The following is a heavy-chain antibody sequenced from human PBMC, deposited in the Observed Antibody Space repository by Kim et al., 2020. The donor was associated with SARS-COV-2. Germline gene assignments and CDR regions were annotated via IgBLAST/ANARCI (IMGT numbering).Heavy chain of an antibody. Sequence: LSLTCAASGLTFSKAWMSWVRQAPGKGLEWVGRIKSKTDGGTTDYGAPVKGRFSISRDDSKKTLYLQMNSLKTEDTAVYYCTTDLRYCSNTNCYEVDYWGQGTLVTVSS. CDR1: GLTFSKAW. CDR2: IKSKTDGGTT. CDR3: TTDLRYCSNTNCYEVDY. D-gene: IGHD2-2*01. J-gene: IGHJ4*02. V-gene: IGHV3-15*01.